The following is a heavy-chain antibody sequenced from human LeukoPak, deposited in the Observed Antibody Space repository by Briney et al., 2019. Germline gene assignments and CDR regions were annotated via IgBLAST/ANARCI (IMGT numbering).Heavy chain of an antibody. V-gene: IGHV1-2*02. CDR3: ARGAVTKGGNWFDP. CDR1: GYTFTGYY. Sequence: GASVKVSCKASGYTFTGYYMHWVRQAPGQGLEWMGWINPNSGGTNYAQKFQGRVTMTRDTSISTAYMELSRLRSDDTAVYYCARGAVTKGGNWFDPWGQGTLVTVSS. D-gene: IGHD4-17*01. J-gene: IGHJ5*02. CDR2: INPNSGGT.